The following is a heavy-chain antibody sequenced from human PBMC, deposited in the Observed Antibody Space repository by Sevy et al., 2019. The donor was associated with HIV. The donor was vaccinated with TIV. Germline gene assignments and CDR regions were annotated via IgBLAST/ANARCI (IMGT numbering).Heavy chain of an antibody. Sequence: SETLSLTCAVSGYSISNSYYWGWTRQPPGKGLECIGGVYYSGSTYYNPSLESRVTISVDTSTNQFSLKLSSVTAADTAVYYCARPNSWNYVRDSFDIWGQGTMVTVSS. CDR2: VYYSGST. V-gene: IGHV4-38-2*01. CDR1: GYSISNSYY. D-gene: IGHD1-7*01. J-gene: IGHJ3*02. CDR3: ARPNSWNYVRDSFDI.